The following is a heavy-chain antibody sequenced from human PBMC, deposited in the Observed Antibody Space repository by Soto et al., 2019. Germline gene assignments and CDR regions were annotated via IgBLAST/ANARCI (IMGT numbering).Heavy chain of an antibody. Sequence: QVQLVQSGAEVKKPGSSVKVSCKASGGTFSSYAISWVRQAPGQGLEWMGGIIPIFGTANYAQKFQGRVTINADKSKSTAYMELSSLRSEDTAVYYCARKGLRDGYNQYYFDYWGQGTLVTVSS. CDR1: GGTFSSYA. V-gene: IGHV1-69*06. D-gene: IGHD5-12*01. J-gene: IGHJ4*02. CDR2: IIPIFGTA. CDR3: ARKGLRDGYNQYYFDY.